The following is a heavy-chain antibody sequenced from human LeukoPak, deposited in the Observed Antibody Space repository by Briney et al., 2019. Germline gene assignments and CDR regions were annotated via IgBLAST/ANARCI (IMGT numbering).Heavy chain of an antibody. CDR3: ARSHTSYTSTWDFSYYFNF. J-gene: IGHJ4*02. V-gene: IGHV3-74*01. CDR1: GFTLSTYA. CDR2: INIDGSST. Sequence: GGSLRLSCAASGFTLSTYAMSWVRQAPGEGLVWVSRINIDGSSTRYADSVKGRFTISRDNAKNMLYLEMNSLRAEDTAVYYCARSHTSYTSTWDFSYYFNFWGQGSLVTVSS. D-gene: IGHD6-13*01.